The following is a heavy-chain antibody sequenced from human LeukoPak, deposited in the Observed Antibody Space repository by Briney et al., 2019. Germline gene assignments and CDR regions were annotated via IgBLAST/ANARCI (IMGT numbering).Heavy chain of an antibody. J-gene: IGHJ4*02. CDR1: GYTFTSYD. Sequence: GASVKVSCKASGYTFTSYDINWVRQATGQGLEWMGWMNPNSGNTGYAQKFQGRVTMTRNTSISTAYMELSSLRSEDTAVYYCARVSLANRGLDYWGQGTLVTVSS. V-gene: IGHV1-8*01. D-gene: IGHD7-27*01. CDR3: ARVSLANRGLDY. CDR2: MNPNSGNT.